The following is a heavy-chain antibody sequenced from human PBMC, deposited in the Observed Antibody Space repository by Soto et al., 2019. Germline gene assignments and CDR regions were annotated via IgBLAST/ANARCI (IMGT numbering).Heavy chain of an antibody. CDR1: GYSFTSYW. J-gene: IGHJ5*02. CDR3: ARWGGYCSGGSCYSGWFDP. D-gene: IGHD2-15*01. V-gene: IGHV5-51*01. Sequence: PGESLKISCKGSGYSFTSYWIGWVRQMPGKGLEWMGIIYPGDSDTRYSPSLQGQVTISADKSISTAYLQWSSLKASDTAMYYCARWGGYCSGGSCYSGWFDPWGQGTLVTVS. CDR2: IYPGDSDT.